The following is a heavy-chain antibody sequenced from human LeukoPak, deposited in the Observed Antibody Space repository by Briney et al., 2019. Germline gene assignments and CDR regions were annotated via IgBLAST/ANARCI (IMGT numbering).Heavy chain of an antibody. CDR2: IYPGDSDT. J-gene: IGHJ5*02. Sequence: GESLKISCKGSGYSLTSYWIGWVRQMPGKGLEWMGIIYPGDSDTRYSPSFQGQATISADKSISTAYLQWSSLKASDTAMYYCARGIVVVPSRNWFDPWGQGTLVTVSS. CDR1: GYSLTSYW. V-gene: IGHV5-51*01. D-gene: IGHD2-2*01. CDR3: ARGIVVVPSRNWFDP.